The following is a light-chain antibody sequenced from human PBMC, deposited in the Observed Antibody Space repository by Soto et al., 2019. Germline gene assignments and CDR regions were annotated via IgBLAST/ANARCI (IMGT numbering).Light chain of an antibody. CDR2: DAS. V-gene: IGKV3-11*01. CDR3: QQRSNWPPYT. CDR1: QSVSNY. Sequence: EIVLTQSPATLSLSPGERATLSCRASQSVSNYLVWYQQKPGQAPRLLIYDASDRATGIPARFSGSGSGTDFTLTISSLEPEDFAVYCCQQRSNWPPYTFGQGTRLEIK. J-gene: IGKJ5*01.